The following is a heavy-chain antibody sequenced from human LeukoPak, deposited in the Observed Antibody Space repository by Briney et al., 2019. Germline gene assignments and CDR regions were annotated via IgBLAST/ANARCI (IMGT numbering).Heavy chain of an antibody. V-gene: IGHV3-21*01. CDR3: ARGSFTLRDGDYETGDY. CDR1: GFTFSSYS. J-gene: IGHJ4*02. CDR2: ISSSSSYI. D-gene: IGHD4-17*01. Sequence: RGSLRLSCAASGFTFSSYSMNWVRQAPGKGLEWVSSISSSSSYIYYADSVKGRFTISRDNAKNSLYLQMNSLRAEDTAVYYCARGSFTLRDGDYETGDYWGQGTLVTVSS.